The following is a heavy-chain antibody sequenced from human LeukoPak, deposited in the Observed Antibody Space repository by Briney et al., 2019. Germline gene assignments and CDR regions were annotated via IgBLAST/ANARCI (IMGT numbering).Heavy chain of an antibody. CDR2: IWYDGSNK. D-gene: IGHD1-26*01. CDR3: ASTSGTYRFDP. Sequence: GRSLRLSCAASGFTFSSYGMHWVRQAPGKGLEWVAVIWYDGSNKYYADSVKGRFTISRDNSRTTVHLQMNSLRAEDTAVYYCASTSGTYRFDPWGQGTLVTVSS. V-gene: IGHV3-30*19. J-gene: IGHJ5*02. CDR1: GFTFSSYG.